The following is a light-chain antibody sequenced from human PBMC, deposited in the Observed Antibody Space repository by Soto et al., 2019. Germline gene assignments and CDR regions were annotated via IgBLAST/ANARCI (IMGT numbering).Light chain of an antibody. CDR1: QDMSST. J-gene: IGKJ4*01. CDR2: DAS. V-gene: IGKV1-13*02. CDR3: QQSLTTPLT. Sequence: AIQLTQSPSSLSASVGDRVTISCRASQDMSSTLAWYQHSPGKAPKLLISDASTLESGVPSRFSGSRSGTNFILTINSLQPVDSATYYCQQSLTTPLTFGGGTKVEIK.